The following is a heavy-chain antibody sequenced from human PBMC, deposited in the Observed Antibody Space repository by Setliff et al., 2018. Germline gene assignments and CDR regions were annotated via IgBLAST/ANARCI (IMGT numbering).Heavy chain of an antibody. V-gene: IGHV3-72*01. Sequence: GSLRLSCEASGFTFSDHYMDWVRQAPGEGLEWVGRIRNKANGYTTRYAASVKDRLSISRDDSVNSLYLQMDSLKPEDTAVYFCARATFGSGSYFLDYWGQGTLVTVSS. CDR3: ARATFGSGSYFLDY. CDR2: IRNKANGYTT. J-gene: IGHJ4*02. CDR1: GFTFSDHY. D-gene: IGHD3-10*01.